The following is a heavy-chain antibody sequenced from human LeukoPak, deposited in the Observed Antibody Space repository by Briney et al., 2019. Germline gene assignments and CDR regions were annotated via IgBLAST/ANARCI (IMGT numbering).Heavy chain of an antibody. J-gene: IGHJ4*02. CDR1: GGSISSYY. CDR3: ARGGHVYSSGWYWDYFDY. CDR2: INHSGST. Sequence: PSETLSLTCTVSGGSISSYYWSWIRQPPGKGLEWIGEINHSGSTNYNPSLKSRVTISVDTSKNQFSLKLSSVTAADTAVYYCARGGHVYSSGWYWDYFDYWGQGTLVTVSS. V-gene: IGHV4-34*01. D-gene: IGHD6-19*01.